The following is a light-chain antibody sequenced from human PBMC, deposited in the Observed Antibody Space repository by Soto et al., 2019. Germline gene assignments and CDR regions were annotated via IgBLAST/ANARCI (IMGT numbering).Light chain of an antibody. Sequence: ETVLTQSPGTLSLSPGERASLSCWASESVTSSYLAWYQQKPGQAPRLLIYDASSRATGIPDRFSGSGSGTDFTLTISRLEPEDFAVYYCQQYGSSPWTFGQGTKVDIK. CDR3: QQYGSSPWT. J-gene: IGKJ1*01. CDR2: DAS. CDR1: ESVTSSY. V-gene: IGKV3-20*01.